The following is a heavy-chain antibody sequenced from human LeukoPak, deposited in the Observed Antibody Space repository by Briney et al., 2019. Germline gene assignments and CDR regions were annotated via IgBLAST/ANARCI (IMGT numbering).Heavy chain of an antibody. D-gene: IGHD1-26*01. V-gene: IGHV4-39*01. CDR3: ARRGGSGRAFDY. CDR1: GASISGGTYY. J-gene: IGHJ4*02. Sequence: SETLSLTCSVSGASISGGTYYWGWIRQPPGKRLEWIGSIYYTGSTYDNPSLKSRVTISVDTSKNQFSLKLSSVTAADTAVYYCARRGGSGRAFDYWGQGTLVTVSS. CDR2: IYYTGST.